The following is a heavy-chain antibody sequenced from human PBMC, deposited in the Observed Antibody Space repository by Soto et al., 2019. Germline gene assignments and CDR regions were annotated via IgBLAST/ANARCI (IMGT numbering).Heavy chain of an antibody. CDR2: ISGSGDYT. CDR1: GFTFSSYS. Sequence: GGSLRLSCAASGFTFSSYSMNWVRQAPGKGLEWVSSISGSGDYTHYADFLRGRFTISRDNAKTSLYLQMNSLRAEDTAVYYCAREGINNYNEYYFDSWGQGTVVTVSS. V-gene: IGHV3-21*01. D-gene: IGHD4-4*01. CDR3: AREGINNYNEYYFDS. J-gene: IGHJ4*02.